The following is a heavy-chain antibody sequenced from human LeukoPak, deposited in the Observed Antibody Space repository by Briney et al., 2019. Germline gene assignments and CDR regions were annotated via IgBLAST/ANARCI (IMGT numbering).Heavy chain of an antibody. D-gene: IGHD5-18*01. J-gene: IGHJ4*02. CDR2: IYYSGIT. Sequence: SETLSLTCTVSGGSISSSNYYWGWIRQPPGKGLEWIGSIYYSGITYYNPSLKSRVTISVDMSKNQFSLILTSVTAADTAVYYCAREDAAVAPSFDYWGQGSLVTVSS. V-gene: IGHV4-39*07. CDR1: GGSISSSNYY. CDR3: AREDAAVAPSFDY.